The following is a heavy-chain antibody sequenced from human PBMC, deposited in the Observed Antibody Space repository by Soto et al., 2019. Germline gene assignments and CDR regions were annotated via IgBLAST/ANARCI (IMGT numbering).Heavy chain of an antibody. Sequence: GSLRLSCAASGFTFSSYGMHWVRQAPGKGLEWVAVIWYDGSNKYYADSVKGRFTISRDNSKNTLYLQMNSLRAEDTAVYYCASDGMDYDSSGYFDYWGQGTLVTVSS. CDR1: GFTFSSYG. CDR3: ASDGMDYDSSGYFDY. D-gene: IGHD3-22*01. V-gene: IGHV3-33*01. CDR2: IWYDGSNK. J-gene: IGHJ4*02.